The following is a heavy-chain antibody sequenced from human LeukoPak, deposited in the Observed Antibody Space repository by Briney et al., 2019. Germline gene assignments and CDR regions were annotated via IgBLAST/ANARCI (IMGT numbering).Heavy chain of an antibody. V-gene: IGHV1-18*01. CDR2: ISAYNGNT. CDR1: GYTFTSYG. CDR3: ASSSRGTIFGVCFDY. J-gene: IGHJ4*02. D-gene: IGHD3-3*01. Sequence: GASVKVSCKASGYTFTSYGISWVRQAPGQGLEWMGWISAYNGNTNYAQKLQGRVTMTTDTSTSTAYMELRSLRSDDTAVYYCASSSRGTIFGVCFDYWGQGTLVTVSS.